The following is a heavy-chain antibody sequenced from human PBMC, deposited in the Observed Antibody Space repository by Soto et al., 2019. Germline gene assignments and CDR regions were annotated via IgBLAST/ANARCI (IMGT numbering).Heavy chain of an antibody. CDR1: GFTFSSYE. CDR3: ARDQEAGSFFPYYYGMDV. J-gene: IGHJ6*02. Sequence: GGSLRLSCATSGFTFSSYEMNWVRQAPGKGLEWVSYISSSGSTIYYADSVKGRFTISRDNAKNSLYLQMDSLRAEDTAVYYCARDQEAGSFFPYYYGMDVWGQGTTVTVSS. CDR2: ISSSGSTI. D-gene: IGHD6-13*01. V-gene: IGHV3-48*03.